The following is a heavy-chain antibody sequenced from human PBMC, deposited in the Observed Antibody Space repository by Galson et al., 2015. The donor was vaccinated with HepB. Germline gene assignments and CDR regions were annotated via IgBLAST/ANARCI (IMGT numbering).Heavy chain of an antibody. D-gene: IGHD1-14*01. CDR1: GYTFTGYY. CDR3: ARGDRRVDYYYYMDV. CDR2: INLNSGGT. J-gene: IGHJ6*03. Sequence: SVKVSCKASGYTFTGYYMHWVRQAPGQGLEWMGWINLNSGGTNYAQKFQGRVTMTRDTSISTAYMELSRLRSDDTAVYYCARGDRRVDYYYYMDVWGKGTTVTVSS. V-gene: IGHV1-2*02.